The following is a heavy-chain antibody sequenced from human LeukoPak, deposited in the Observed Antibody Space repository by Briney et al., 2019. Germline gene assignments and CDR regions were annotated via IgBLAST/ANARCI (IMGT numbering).Heavy chain of an antibody. V-gene: IGHV3-30*04. CDR1: GFTFSMSS. J-gene: IGHJ4*02. D-gene: IGHD6-13*01. CDR2: ISFDGANK. CDR3: ARGRAGIAAAGFDY. Sequence: GGSLRGSCATSGFTFSMSSMHWVRLAPGKGLEWLAGISFDGANKFSGDSVKGRFSISRDNSKNTLYLQMNSLGLDDTAVYFCARGRAGIAAAGFDYWGQGTPVTFSS.